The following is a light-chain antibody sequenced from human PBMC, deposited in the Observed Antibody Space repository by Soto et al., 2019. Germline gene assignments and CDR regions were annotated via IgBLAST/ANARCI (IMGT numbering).Light chain of an antibody. CDR2: EVS. Sequence: QSVLTQPASVSGSPGQSITISCTGTSSDVGGYNYVSWYQQHPGKAPKLMIYEVSNRPSGVSNRFSGSKSGNTASLTISGLQAEDEADYYCSSYTSSSTYYVFXTGPNPTVL. V-gene: IGLV2-14*01. CDR3: SSYTSSSTYYV. CDR1: SSDVGGYNY. J-gene: IGLJ1*01.